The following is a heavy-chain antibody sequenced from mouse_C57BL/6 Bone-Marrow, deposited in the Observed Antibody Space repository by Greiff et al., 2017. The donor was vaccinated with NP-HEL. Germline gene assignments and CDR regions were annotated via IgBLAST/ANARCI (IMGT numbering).Heavy chain of an antibody. CDR3: ARNTVVATGYFDY. D-gene: IGHD1-1*01. CDR1: GYTFTSYW. CDR2: IYPSDSET. Sequence: QVQLQQPGAELVRPGSSVKLSCKASGYTFTSYWMDWVKQRPGQGLEWIGNIYPSDSETHYNQKFKDKATLTVDKSSSTAYMQLSSLTSEDSAVYYCARNTVVATGYFDYWGQGTTLTVYS. V-gene: IGHV1-61*01. J-gene: IGHJ2*01.